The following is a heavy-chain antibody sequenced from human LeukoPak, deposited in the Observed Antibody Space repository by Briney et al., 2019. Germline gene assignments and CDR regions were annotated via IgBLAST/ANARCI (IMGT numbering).Heavy chain of an antibody. CDR3: AYNCGSMSVRRWNNWYYGL. Sequence: GGSLRLSCPSSGLTYSNHLRNEVRQAPGKGLEWLANINQDGSEMYYVDSVKGRFTISRDNGKNSLYLQINSLRADQTAVYYCAYNCGSMSVRRWNNWYYGLWGRVTLVTVSS. V-gene: IGHV3-7*01. J-gene: IGHJ2*01. CDR1: GLTYSNHL. CDR2: INQDGSEM. D-gene: IGHD1-1*01.